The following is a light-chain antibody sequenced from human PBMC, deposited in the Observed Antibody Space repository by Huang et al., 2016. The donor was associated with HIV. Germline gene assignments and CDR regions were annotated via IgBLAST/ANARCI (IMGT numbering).Light chain of an antibody. CDR3: QQYSNWPPWT. V-gene: IGKV3-15*01. CDR2: DAS. J-gene: IGKJ1*01. CDR1: QSVSSN. Sequence: EVVMTQSPATLSVSPGERATLSCRASQSVSSNLAWYQQKSGQAPRALIYDASTRGNGVPVRFSGSGSGTKFTLSSSSLQTEDFAFYYCQQYSNWPPWTFGQGTKVEIK.